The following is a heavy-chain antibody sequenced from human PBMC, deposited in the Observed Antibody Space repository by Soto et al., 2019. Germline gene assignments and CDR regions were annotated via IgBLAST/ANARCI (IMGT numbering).Heavy chain of an antibody. J-gene: IGHJ5*02. CDR3: AREATTPNGFDP. V-gene: IGHV4-61*08. CDR2: IYYTGST. Sequence: PSVPLSLTGTVAWGYGGSGDYYLIWIRQPPEKGLEWIGYIYYTGSTNYNPSLKSRVTISVDKAKNRFSLNLYSVTAADTAVYYCAREATTPNGFDPWGQGTLVPGSS. CDR1: WGYGGSGDYY.